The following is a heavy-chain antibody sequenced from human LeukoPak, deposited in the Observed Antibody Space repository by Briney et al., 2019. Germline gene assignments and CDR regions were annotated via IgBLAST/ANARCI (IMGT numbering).Heavy chain of an antibody. Sequence: SETLSLTCAVSGGSISSSNWWSWVRQPPGKGLEWIGEIYHSGSTNYNPSLKSRVTISVDKSKNQLSLKLSSVTAADTAVYYCARARNDYGGPSYFDYWGQGTLVTVSS. CDR3: ARARNDYGGPSYFDY. J-gene: IGHJ4*02. CDR1: GGSISSSNW. D-gene: IGHD4-23*01. CDR2: IYHSGST. V-gene: IGHV4-4*02.